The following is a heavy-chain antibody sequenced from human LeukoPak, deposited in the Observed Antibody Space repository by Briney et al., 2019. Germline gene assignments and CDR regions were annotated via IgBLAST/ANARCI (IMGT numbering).Heavy chain of an antibody. J-gene: IGHJ3*02. V-gene: IGHV1-18*04. CDR2: ISAYNGNT. Sequence: ASVKVSCKASGYTFTSYGISWVRQAPGQGLECMGWISAYNGNTNYAQKLQGRVTMTTDTSTSTAYMELRSLRSDDTAVYYCARANSGSYYNWAFDIWGQGTMVTVSS. D-gene: IGHD3-10*01. CDR3: ARANSGSYYNWAFDI. CDR1: GYTFTSYG.